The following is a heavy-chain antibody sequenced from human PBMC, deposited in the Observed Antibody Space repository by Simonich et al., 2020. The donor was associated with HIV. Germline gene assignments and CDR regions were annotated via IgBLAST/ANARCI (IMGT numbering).Heavy chain of an antibody. D-gene: IGHD6-19*01. CDR2: TYPGDSDT. J-gene: IGHJ3*02. Sequence: EVQLVQSGAAVKKPGESLKISCKGSGYNFPNYWIGWGRQMPGKGLEWMGITYPGDSDTTYRPSFQGQVTISADKSISTAYLQWSSLKASDTAMYYCVRRMAGTDAFDIWGQGTMVTVSS. CDR3: VRRMAGTDAFDI. CDR1: GYNFPNYW. V-gene: IGHV5-51*03.